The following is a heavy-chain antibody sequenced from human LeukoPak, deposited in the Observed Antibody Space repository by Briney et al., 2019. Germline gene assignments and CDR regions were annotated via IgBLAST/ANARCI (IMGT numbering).Heavy chain of an antibody. J-gene: IGHJ4*02. D-gene: IGHD4-17*01. CDR1: GGSISSYY. CDR3: ARGDNGDSPGDY. Sequence: SETLSLTCTVSGGSISSYYWSWIRQPPGKGLEWIGYIYYSGSTNYNPSLKSRVTISVDTSKNQFSLKLSSVTAADTAVYYCARGDNGDSPGDYWDQGTLVTVSS. V-gene: IGHV4-59*08. CDR2: IYYSGST.